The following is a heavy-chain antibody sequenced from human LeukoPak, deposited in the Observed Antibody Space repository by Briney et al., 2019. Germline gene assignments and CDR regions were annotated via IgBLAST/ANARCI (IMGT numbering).Heavy chain of an antibody. Sequence: PGGSLRLSCAASGFTFSNYWMTWVRQAPGKGLEWVANIKQDGSEIYYVDSVKGRFTISRDNAKNSVYLQMNSLRTEDTAVYYCARDVSGYRDYWGQGTLVTVSP. D-gene: IGHD3-22*01. J-gene: IGHJ4*02. CDR2: IKQDGSEI. CDR1: GFTFSNYW. V-gene: IGHV3-7*01. CDR3: ARDVSGYRDY.